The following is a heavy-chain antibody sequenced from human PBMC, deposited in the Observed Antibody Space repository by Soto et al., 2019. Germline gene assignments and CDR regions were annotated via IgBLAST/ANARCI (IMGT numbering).Heavy chain of an antibody. J-gene: IGHJ6*02. V-gene: IGHV1-3*01. CDR2: INAGNGNT. Sequence: ASVKVSCKASGYTFTSYAMHWVRQAPGQRLEWMGWINAGNGNTKYSQKFQGRVTITRDTSASTAYMELSSLRSEDTAVYYCARIGDSSRWWKDYYYYGMDVWGQGTTVTVSS. D-gene: IGHD6-13*01. CDR3: ARIGDSSRWWKDYYYYGMDV. CDR1: GYTFTSYA.